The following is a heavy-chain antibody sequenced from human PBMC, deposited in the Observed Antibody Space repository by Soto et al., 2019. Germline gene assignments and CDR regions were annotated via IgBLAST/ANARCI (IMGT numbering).Heavy chain of an antibody. Sequence: GSGPTLVNPTPALTLTCTFTGFSLSTSGVGVGWIRQPPGKALEWIALIYWKDDKRYSPSLKSRLTITKDTAKNQVVLTMANMDPVETATYYCAHRRGYSGYAYGPYYDYGMDVWGQGTTVTVSS. D-gene: IGHD5-12*01. J-gene: IGHJ6*02. CDR3: AHRRGYSGYAYGPYYDYGMDV. V-gene: IGHV2-5*01. CDR2: IYWKDDK. CDR1: GFSLSTSGVG.